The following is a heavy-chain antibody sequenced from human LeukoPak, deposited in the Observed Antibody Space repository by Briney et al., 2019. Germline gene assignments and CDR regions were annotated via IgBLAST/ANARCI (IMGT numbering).Heavy chain of an antibody. CDR3: ARDGVITGTTGYF. D-gene: IGHD1-7*01. CDR1: GGTFSSYA. CDR2: IIPIFGTA. V-gene: IGHV1-69*05. J-gene: IGHJ4*02. Sequence: SVKVSCKASGGTFSSYAISWVRQAPGQGLEWMGGIIPIFGTANYAQKFQGRVTITTDESTSTAYMELSSLRSEDTAVYYCARDGVITGTTGYFWGQGTLVTVSS.